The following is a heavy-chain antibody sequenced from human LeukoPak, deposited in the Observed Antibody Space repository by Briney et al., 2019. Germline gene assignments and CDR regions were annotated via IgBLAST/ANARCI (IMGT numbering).Heavy chain of an antibody. V-gene: IGHV3-23*01. CDR3: ARAGKAAAFDY. CDR2: ISGSGGRA. J-gene: IGHJ4*02. CDR1: GFTFSTSA. Sequence: GGSLRLSCAASGFTFSTSAMSWVRQAPGKGQEWVSAISGSGGRAYFADSVEGRFTFSRDNSKNTLWLQMNSLKAEDTAVYYCARAGKAAAFDYWGQGTLVTVSS. D-gene: IGHD2-15*01.